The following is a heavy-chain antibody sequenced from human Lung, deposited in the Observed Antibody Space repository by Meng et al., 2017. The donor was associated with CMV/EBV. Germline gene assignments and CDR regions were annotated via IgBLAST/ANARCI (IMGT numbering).Heavy chain of an antibody. V-gene: IGHV3-30*02. Sequence: GGSLRLXCTASGFTFSSYGMHWVRQAPGKGLEWVTFLQFDGSNKYYADSVKGRFTISRDNSKNTLYLQMNSLRTEDTAVYYCAKGRVNTAMAHGFDYWGQGKXVXVSS. CDR3: AKGRVNTAMAHGFDY. J-gene: IGHJ4*02. CDR1: GFTFSSYG. CDR2: LQFDGSNK. D-gene: IGHD5-18*01.